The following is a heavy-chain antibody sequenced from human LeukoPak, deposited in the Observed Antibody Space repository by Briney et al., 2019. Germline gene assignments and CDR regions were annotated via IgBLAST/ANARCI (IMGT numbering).Heavy chain of an antibody. CDR1: GGTFSSYA. Sequence: SVKVSCRASGGTFSSYAISWVRQAPGQGLEWMGGIIPIFGTANYAQKFQGRVTITADESTSTAYMELSSLRSEDTAVYYCARSIAVAGTWDYYYGMDVWGQGTTVTVSS. CDR2: IIPIFGTA. CDR3: ARSIAVAGTWDYYYGMDV. J-gene: IGHJ6*02. D-gene: IGHD6-19*01. V-gene: IGHV1-69*13.